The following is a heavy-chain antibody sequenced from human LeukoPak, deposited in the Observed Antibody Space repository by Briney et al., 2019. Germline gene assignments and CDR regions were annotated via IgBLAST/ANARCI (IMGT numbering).Heavy chain of an antibody. J-gene: IGHJ2*01. CDR3: AKRADRDGLERYFDL. Sequence: PGGSLRLSCAASGFTFSSYAMQCVRQPPGKGLEYVSAINSIGVDTYYADPVKGRFTISRDNSKNTLYLQMSSLRTEDTAVYYCAKRADRDGLERYFDLWGRGTLVSVSS. V-gene: IGHV3-64D*06. CDR2: INSIGVDT. CDR1: GFTFSSYA. D-gene: IGHD3/OR15-3a*01.